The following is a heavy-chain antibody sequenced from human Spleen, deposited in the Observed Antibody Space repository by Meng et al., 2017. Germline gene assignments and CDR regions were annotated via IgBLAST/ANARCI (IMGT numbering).Heavy chain of an antibody. D-gene: IGHD3-22*01. CDR3: ASDYKSGYDYFDY. V-gene: IGHV4-59*01. CDR1: GGSISSYY. Sequence: SETLSLTCTALGGSISSYYRSWIRQPPGKGLEWIGYIYYSGSTNYNPSLKSRVTISVDTPKNQFSLELSSVTAADTGVYSCASDYKSGYDYFDYWGQGMMVTVSS. J-gene: IGHJ4*02. CDR2: IYYSGST.